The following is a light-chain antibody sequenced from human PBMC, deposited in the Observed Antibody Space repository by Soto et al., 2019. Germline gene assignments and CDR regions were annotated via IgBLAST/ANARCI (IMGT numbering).Light chain of an antibody. CDR3: SSYTSGSTWV. J-gene: IGLJ3*02. Sequence: QSALTQPASVSGSPGQSITISCTGTSSDVGGYNYVSWYQQHPGKAPKLMIYEVSNRPSGVSNRFSGSKSGNTASLTIFGLQAEDEADYYCSSYTSGSTWVFGGGTKVTVL. CDR2: EVS. CDR1: SSDVGGYNY. V-gene: IGLV2-14*01.